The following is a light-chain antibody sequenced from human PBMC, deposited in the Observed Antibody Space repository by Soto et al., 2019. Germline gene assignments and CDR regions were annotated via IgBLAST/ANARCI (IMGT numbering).Light chain of an antibody. CDR1: SSDVGGYNY. CDR3: AAWDDSLNGPV. Sequence: QSVLTQPPSASGSPGHSVTLSCTGTSSDVGGYNYVSWYQQHPGKAPKLIISEVNKRPSGVPDRFSGSKSGNTASLTVSGLQAEDEADYYCAAWDDSLNGPVFGGGTKVTVL. J-gene: IGLJ3*02. V-gene: IGLV2-8*01. CDR2: EVN.